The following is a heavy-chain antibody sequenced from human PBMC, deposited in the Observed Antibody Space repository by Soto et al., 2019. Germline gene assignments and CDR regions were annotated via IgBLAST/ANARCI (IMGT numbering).Heavy chain of an antibody. CDR3: ARGIAVAGTHFGPYYYYGMDV. V-gene: IGHV1-69*01. Sequence: QVQLVQSGAEVKKPGSSVKVSCKASGGTFSSYAISWVRQAPRQGLEWMGGIIPIFGTANYAQKFQGRVTITADESTSTAYMELSSLRSEDTAVYYCARGIAVAGTHFGPYYYYGMDVWGQGTTVTVSS. CDR2: IIPIFGTA. J-gene: IGHJ6*02. CDR1: GGTFSSYA. D-gene: IGHD6-13*01.